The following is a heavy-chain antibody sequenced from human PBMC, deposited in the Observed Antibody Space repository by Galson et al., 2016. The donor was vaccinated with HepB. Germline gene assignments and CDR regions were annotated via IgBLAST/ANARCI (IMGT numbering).Heavy chain of an antibody. CDR1: GFTVSSNY. D-gene: IGHD3-16*01. CDR3: ATAPTLGH. J-gene: IGHJ4*02. CDR2: IYSGGTT. V-gene: IGHV3-53*01. Sequence: SLRLSCAASGFTVSSNYMSWVRQAPGKGLEGVSVIYSGGTTFYGDSVKGRFTISRDTSKNTLYLQMNSLRAEDTAVYYCATAPTLGHWGQGTLVTVSS.